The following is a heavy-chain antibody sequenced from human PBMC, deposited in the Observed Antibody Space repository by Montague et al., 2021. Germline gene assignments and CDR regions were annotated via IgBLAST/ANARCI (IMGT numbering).Heavy chain of an antibody. J-gene: IGHJ4*02. Sequence: SETLSLTCTVSGGAISSFYWHWIRHSPGKGLEWIGEIYYNGNTKYDPSLKSRVTMSVDTPKNQFSLRLSSVTVADTAVYYCAREWGAFDSWGQGTLVTVSS. CDR1: GGAISSFY. D-gene: IGHD3-16*01. CDR2: IYYNGNT. CDR3: AREWGAFDS. V-gene: IGHV4-59*01.